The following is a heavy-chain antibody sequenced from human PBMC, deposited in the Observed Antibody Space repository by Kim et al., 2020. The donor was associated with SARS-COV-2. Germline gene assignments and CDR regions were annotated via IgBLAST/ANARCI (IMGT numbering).Heavy chain of an antibody. V-gene: IGHV3-72*01. Sequence: GGSLRLSCEGSGFTFSDHYIEWVRQAPGKGLEWVGRSRNKANAYSTAYAPSVKGRFIISRDDSKNSVYLQMSSLKTEDTALYYCTREARGSLVRGYDAFDIWGQGTMVTVSS. J-gene: IGHJ3*02. CDR3: TREARGSLVRGYDAFDI. CDR1: GFTFSDHY. D-gene: IGHD3-10*01. CDR2: SRNKANAYST.